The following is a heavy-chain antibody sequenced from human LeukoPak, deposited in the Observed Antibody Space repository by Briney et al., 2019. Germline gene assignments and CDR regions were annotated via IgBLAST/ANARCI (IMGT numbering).Heavy chain of an antibody. V-gene: IGHV3-23*01. CDR1: GFTFINYA. J-gene: IGHJ4*02. Sequence: GGSLRLSCVASGFTFINYAMSWVRQAPGKGLEWVSVISDGGGSTYYADSVKGRFTISRDNSKNTLYLQMNSLRAEDTAVYYCATRVGETYYYDSSGYYYGYWGQGTLVTVSS. CDR3: ATRVGETYYYDSSGYYYGY. D-gene: IGHD3-22*01. CDR2: ISDGGGST.